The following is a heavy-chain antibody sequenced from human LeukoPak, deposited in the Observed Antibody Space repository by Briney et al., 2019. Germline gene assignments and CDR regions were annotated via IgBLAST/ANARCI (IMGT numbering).Heavy chain of an antibody. V-gene: IGHV4-39*02. D-gene: IGHD3-22*01. CDR1: GGSISSSYYY. J-gene: IGHJ3*01. Sequence: KASETLSLTCTVSGGSISSSYYYWGWIRQPPGKGLEWIGSIYYSGSTYYNPSLKSRVTISVDTSKNQFSLKLRSVTAADTAVYYCVREAATDYYDSSGYYRQTEVFDAWGQGTMVTVSS. CDR3: VREAATDYYDSSGYYRQTEVFDA. CDR2: IYYSGST.